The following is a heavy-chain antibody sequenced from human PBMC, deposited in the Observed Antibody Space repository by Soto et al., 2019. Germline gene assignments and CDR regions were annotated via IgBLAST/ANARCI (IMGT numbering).Heavy chain of an antibody. CDR1: GYTFTGYY. D-gene: IGHD2-15*01. V-gene: IGHV1-2*02. J-gene: IGHJ6*02. CDR3: ANLGYCSGGSCYSYYYYGMDV. CDR2: INPNSGGT. Sequence: VASVKVSCKASGYTFTGYYMHWVGQAPGQGLEWMGWINPNSGGTNYAQKFQGRVTMTRDTSISTAYMELSRLRSDDTAVYYCANLGYCSGGSCYSYYYYGMDVWGQGTTVTVSS.